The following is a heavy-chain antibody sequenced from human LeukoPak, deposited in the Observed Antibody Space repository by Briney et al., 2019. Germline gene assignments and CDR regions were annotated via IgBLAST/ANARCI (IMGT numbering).Heavy chain of an antibody. CDR3: ARDCHTIFGVVIHSRYYYYGMDV. J-gene: IGHJ6*02. V-gene: IGHV1-2*02. CDR1: GYTFTGYY. Sequence: ASVKVSCKASGYTFTGYYMHWVRQAPGQGLEWMGWINPNSGGTNYAQKFQGRVTMTRDTSISTAYMELSRLRSDDTAVYYCARDCHTIFGVVIHSRYYYYGMDVWGQGTTVTVSS. CDR2: INPNSGGT. D-gene: IGHD3-3*01.